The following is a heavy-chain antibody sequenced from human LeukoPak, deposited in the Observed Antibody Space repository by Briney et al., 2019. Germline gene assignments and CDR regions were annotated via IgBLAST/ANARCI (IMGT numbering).Heavy chain of an antibody. Sequence: GASVKVSCKASGYTFTSYGISWVRQAPGQGLEWMGWISAYNGNTNYAQKLQGRVTMTTDTSTSTAYMELRSLRSDDTAVYYCARDTISSGPQPRYYYYYGMDVWGQGTTVTVSS. CDR2: ISAYNGNT. J-gene: IGHJ6*02. CDR3: ARDTISSGPQPRYYYYYGMDV. CDR1: GYTFTSYG. V-gene: IGHV1-18*01. D-gene: IGHD3-22*01.